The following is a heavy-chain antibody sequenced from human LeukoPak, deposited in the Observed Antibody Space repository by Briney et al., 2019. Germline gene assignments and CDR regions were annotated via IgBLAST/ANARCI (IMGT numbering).Heavy chain of an antibody. CDR2: IYYSGNT. J-gene: IGHJ4*02. CDR3: ARDGFLAVDY. CDR1: GGSISSSTYY. D-gene: IGHD3-3*01. Sequence: PSGTLSLTCTVSGGSISSSTYYWGWIRQPPGKGLEWIGNIYYSGNTYYNPSLESRVTISVDTSKNQFSLKLTSVTAADTAVYYCARDGFLAVDYWGQGTLVTVSS. V-gene: IGHV4-39*07.